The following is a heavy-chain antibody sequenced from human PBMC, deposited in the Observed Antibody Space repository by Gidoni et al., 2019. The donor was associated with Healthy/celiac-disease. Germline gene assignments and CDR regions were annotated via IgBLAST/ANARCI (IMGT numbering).Heavy chain of an antibody. J-gene: IGHJ3*02. V-gene: IGHV3-30*01. CDR3: ARDIAVAGPRDAFDI. D-gene: IGHD6-19*01. CDR2: ISYDGSNK. Sequence: QVQLVESGGGVVQPGRSLRLSCAASGFTFSSYAMHWVRQAPGKGLEWVAVISYDGSNKYYADSVKGRFTISRDNSKNTLYLQMNSLRAEDTAVYYCARDIAVAGPRDAFDIWGQGTMVTVSS. CDR1: GFTFSSYA.